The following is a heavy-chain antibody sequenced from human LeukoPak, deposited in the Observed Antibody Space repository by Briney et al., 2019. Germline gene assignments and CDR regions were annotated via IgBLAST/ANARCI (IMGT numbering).Heavy chain of an antibody. CDR1: GGSFSGYY. V-gene: IGHV4-34*01. CDR2: INHSGST. Sequence: SETLSLTCAVYGGSFSGYYWSWIRQPPGKGLEWIGEINHSGSTNYNPPLKSRVTTSVDRSKNQFSLKLSSVTAADTAVYYCARGRSYGSGRYWFDPWGQGTLVTVSS. D-gene: IGHD3-10*01. J-gene: IGHJ5*02. CDR3: ARGRSYGSGRYWFDP.